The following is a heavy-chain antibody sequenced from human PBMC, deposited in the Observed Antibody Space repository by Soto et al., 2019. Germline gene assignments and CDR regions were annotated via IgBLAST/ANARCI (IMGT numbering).Heavy chain of an antibody. CDR3: ARKSGDGYINYWYFDL. Sequence: QVQLVQSGAEVKKPGASVKVSCKASGYTFTSYAMHWVRQAPGQRLEWMGWINAGNGNTKYSQKFQGRVTITRDTXAXKAYMELSSLRSEDTAVYYCARKSGDGYINYWYFDLWGRGTLVTVSS. CDR2: INAGNGNT. V-gene: IGHV1-3*01. D-gene: IGHD5-12*01. J-gene: IGHJ2*01. CDR1: GYTFTSYA.